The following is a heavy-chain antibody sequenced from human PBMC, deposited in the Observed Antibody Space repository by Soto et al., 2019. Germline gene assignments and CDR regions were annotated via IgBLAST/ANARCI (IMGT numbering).Heavy chain of an antibody. V-gene: IGHV3-30*18. D-gene: IGHD1-26*01. CDR1: GFTFGNYG. J-gene: IGHJ4*02. Sequence: LRLSCTGSGFTFGNYGMHWVRQAPGKGLEWVASTSYDGNNKYYADSLKGRFTISRDNSKKMVYLQMTSLGPEDTAVYYCAKGGGSARDFDYWGQGALVPVSS. CDR2: TSYDGNNK. CDR3: AKGGGSARDFDY.